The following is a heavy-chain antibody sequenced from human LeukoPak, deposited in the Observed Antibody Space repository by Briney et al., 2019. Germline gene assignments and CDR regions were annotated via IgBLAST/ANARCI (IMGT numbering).Heavy chain of an antibody. CDR3: ARDQHCGSTSCPQDV. Sequence: ASVKVSCKASGYTFTDYFIHWVRQAPGHGLEWVSGINPDTCDTSYAQKLKGRLTIARDTSNNTPYMELTRLRSEDTAIYFCARDQHCGSTSCPQDVWGQGTLVTVSS. V-gene: IGHV1-2*02. D-gene: IGHD2-2*01. CDR2: INPDTCDT. CDR1: GYTFTDYF. J-gene: IGHJ4*02.